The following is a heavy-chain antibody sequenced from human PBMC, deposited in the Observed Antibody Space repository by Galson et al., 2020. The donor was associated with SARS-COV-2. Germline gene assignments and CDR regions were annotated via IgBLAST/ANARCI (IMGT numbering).Heavy chain of an antibody. CDR2: IWYDGSNN. CDR3: AREGAALTGGMDV. D-gene: IGHD1-26*01. J-gene: IGHJ6*02. V-gene: IGHV3-33*01. Sequence: GGSLRLSCAASGFTFSSYGMHWVRQAPGKGLEWVAVIWYDGSNNYYADSVKGRFTISRDNSKNTLYLQMNSLRAEDTAVYYCAREGAALTGGMDVWGQGTTVTVSS. CDR1: GFTFSSYG.